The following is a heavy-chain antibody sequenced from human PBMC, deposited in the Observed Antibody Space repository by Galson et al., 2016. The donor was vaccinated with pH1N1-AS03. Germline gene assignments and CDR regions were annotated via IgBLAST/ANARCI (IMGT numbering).Heavy chain of an antibody. Sequence: SVKVSCKASGYTFTGYYMHWVRQAPGQGLEWMGWINANSGGTNYAQKFQGRVTMTRDTSISTAYMELSRLRSGDTAVYYCARSHPAFDSSGYYYDYWGQGILVTVSS. CDR2: INANSGGT. CDR1: GYTFTGYY. D-gene: IGHD3-22*01. CDR3: ARSHPAFDSSGYYYDY. V-gene: IGHV1-2*02. J-gene: IGHJ4*02.